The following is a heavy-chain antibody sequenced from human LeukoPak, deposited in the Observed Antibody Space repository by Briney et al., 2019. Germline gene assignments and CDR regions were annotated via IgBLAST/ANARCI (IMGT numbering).Heavy chain of an antibody. CDR1: GHTFTGYY. CDR3: ARVSGWYGTTPVDYYYFDY. Sequence: ASVKVSCKASGHTFTGYYMHWVRQAPGQGLEWMGRINPNSGGTNYAQKFQGRVTMTRDTSISTAYMELSRLRSDDTAVYYCARVSGWYGTTPVDYYYFDYWGQGTLVTVSS. J-gene: IGHJ4*02. CDR2: INPNSGGT. D-gene: IGHD6-19*01. V-gene: IGHV1-2*06.